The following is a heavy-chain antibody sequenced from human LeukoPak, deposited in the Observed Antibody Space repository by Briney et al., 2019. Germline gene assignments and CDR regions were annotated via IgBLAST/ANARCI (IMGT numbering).Heavy chain of an antibody. V-gene: IGHV3-48*01. CDR2: ISSSSSTI. CDR1: GFTFSSYS. CDR3: ASVIRYSSSSFPFHF. D-gene: IGHD6-6*01. J-gene: IGHJ4*02. Sequence: GGSLRLSCAASGFTFSSYSMNWGRQAPGKGLEWVSHISSSSSTIYYADSVKGRFTVSRDNAKNSLYLQMNSLRAEGTAVYYCASVIRYSSSSFPFHFWGQGPRVLVSS.